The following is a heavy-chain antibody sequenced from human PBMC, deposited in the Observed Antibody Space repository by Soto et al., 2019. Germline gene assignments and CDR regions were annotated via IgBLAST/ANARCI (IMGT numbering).Heavy chain of an antibody. CDR1: GYTFTSYY. D-gene: IGHD3-22*01. J-gene: IGHJ4*02. V-gene: IGHV1-46*03. Sequence: QVQLVQSGAEVKKPGASVKVSCKASGYTFTSYYMHWVRQAPGQGLEWMGIINPSGGSTSYAQKIQGRVTMTRDPSTRTVYMELSSLRSEDTAVYYCARSYDSSGAFDYWGQGTLVTVSS. CDR2: INPSGGST. CDR3: ARSYDSSGAFDY.